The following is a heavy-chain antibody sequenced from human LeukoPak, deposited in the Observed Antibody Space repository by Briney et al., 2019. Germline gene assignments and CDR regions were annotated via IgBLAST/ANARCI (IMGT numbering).Heavy chain of an antibody. CDR2: FDPEDGET. Sequence: ASVNVSFKVSGYTLTELSMHWVRQAPGKGLEWMGGFDPEDGETIYAQKFQGRVTMTEDTSTDTAYMELSSLRSEDTAVYYCATTRDNWNDVWFDPWGQGTLVTVSS. CDR3: ATTRDNWNDVWFDP. CDR1: GYTLTELS. D-gene: IGHD1-20*01. J-gene: IGHJ5*02. V-gene: IGHV1-24*01.